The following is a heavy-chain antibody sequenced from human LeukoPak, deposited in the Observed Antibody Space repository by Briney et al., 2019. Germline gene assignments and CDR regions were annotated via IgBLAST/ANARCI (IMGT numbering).Heavy chain of an antibody. Sequence: PSETLSLTCTVSGGSISSSSYYWGWLRQPPGKGLEWIGSIYYSGSTYYNPSLKSRVTISVDTSKNQFSLKLSSVTAADTAVYYCARVATRPFDYWGQRTLVTVSS. CDR2: IYYSGST. CDR1: GGSISSSSYY. V-gene: IGHV4-39*01. J-gene: IGHJ4*02. D-gene: IGHD5-12*01. CDR3: ARVATRPFDY.